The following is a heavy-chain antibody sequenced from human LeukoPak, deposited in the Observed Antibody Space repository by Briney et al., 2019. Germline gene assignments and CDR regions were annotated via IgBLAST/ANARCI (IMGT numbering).Heavy chain of an antibody. CDR1: GYTFTGYY. CDR2: INPNSGGT. Sequence: GASVKVSCKASGYTFTGYYMHWVRQAPGQGLEWMGRINPNSGGTSYAQKFQGRVTMTRDTSISTAYMELSRLRSDDTAVYYCASFRVGATANTYWGQGTLVTVSS. V-gene: IGHV1-2*06. J-gene: IGHJ4*02. CDR3: ASFRVGATANTY. D-gene: IGHD1-26*01.